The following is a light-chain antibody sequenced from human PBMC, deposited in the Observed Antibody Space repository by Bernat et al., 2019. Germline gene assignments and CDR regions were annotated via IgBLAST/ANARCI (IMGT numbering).Light chain of an antibody. Sequence: EIVLTQSPGTLSLSPGERATLSCRASQSVDSRFLAWYQQKPGQAPRLLIYGAFNRASGIPDRFSGSASGTDFTLTISRLEPEDFAVHYCQQYTTSPLYTFGQGTKLEI. CDR3: QQYTTSPLYT. CDR1: QSVDSRF. CDR2: GAF. J-gene: IGKJ2*01. V-gene: IGKV3-20*01.